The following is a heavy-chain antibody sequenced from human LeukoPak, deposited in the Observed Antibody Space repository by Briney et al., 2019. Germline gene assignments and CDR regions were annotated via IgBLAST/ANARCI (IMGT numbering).Heavy chain of an antibody. V-gene: IGHV3-30-3*01. Sequence: PGGSLRLSCAASGFTFSSYAMHWVRQAPGKGLEWVAVISYDGSNKYYADSVKGRFTISRDNSKNTLYLQMNSLRAEDTAVYYCARDKYQLPYEIDYWGQGTLVTVFS. CDR2: ISYDGSNK. CDR1: GFTFSSYA. D-gene: IGHD2-2*01. J-gene: IGHJ4*02. CDR3: ARDKYQLPYEIDY.